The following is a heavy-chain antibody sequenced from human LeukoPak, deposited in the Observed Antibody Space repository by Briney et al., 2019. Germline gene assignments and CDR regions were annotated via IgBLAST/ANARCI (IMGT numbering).Heavy chain of an antibody. Sequence: SGTLSLTCAVSGGSISSSNWWSWVRQPPGKGLEWIGEIYHSGSTNYNPSLKSRVTISVDTSKNQFSLKLSSVTAADTAVYYCARLGQWLVQGWYDPWGQGTLVTVSS. J-gene: IGHJ5*02. CDR2: IYHSGST. CDR3: ARLGQWLVQGWYDP. D-gene: IGHD6-19*01. CDR1: GGSISSSNW. V-gene: IGHV4-4*02.